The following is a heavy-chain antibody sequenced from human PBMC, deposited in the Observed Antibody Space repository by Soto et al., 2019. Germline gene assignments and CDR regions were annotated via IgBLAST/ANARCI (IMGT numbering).Heavy chain of an antibody. CDR2: ISSSSSYI. D-gene: IGHD5-18*01. Sequence: EVQLVESGGGLVKPGGSLRLSCAASGFTFSSYSMNWVRQAPGKGLEWVSSISSSSSYIYYADSVKVRFTISRDNAKNSLYLQMNSLRAEDKAVYYCARDQPGYSYGYGLGYWGQGTLVTVSS. V-gene: IGHV3-21*01. CDR1: GFTFSSYS. CDR3: ARDQPGYSYGYGLGY. J-gene: IGHJ4*02.